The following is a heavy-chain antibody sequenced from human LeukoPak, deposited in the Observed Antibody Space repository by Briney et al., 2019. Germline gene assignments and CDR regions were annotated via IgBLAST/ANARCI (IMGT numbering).Heavy chain of an antibody. Sequence: PGGSLRLSCAAPGFTFSSYDMGWVRQAPGKGLEWVSAISDSGTRTYYADSVRGRFTISRDKFKNTLYLHMNSLRAEDTAVYYCAKDSRRTSGWYYFDYWGQGTLVTVSS. V-gene: IGHV3-23*01. CDR3: AKDSRRTSGWYYFDY. D-gene: IGHD6-19*01. CDR2: ISDSGTRT. CDR1: GFTFSSYD. J-gene: IGHJ4*02.